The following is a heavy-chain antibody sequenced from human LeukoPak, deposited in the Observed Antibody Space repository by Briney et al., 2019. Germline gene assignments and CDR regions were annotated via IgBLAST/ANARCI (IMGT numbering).Heavy chain of an antibody. CDR3: AREGFERTVTAPFFDY. J-gene: IGHJ4*02. CDR2: ISYDGSNK. V-gene: IGHV3-30-3*01. Sequence: GGSLRLSCAASGFTFSSYAMHWVRQAPGKGLEWVAVISYDGSNKYYADSVKGQFTISRDNSKNTLYLQMNSLRAEDTAVYYCAREGFERTVTAPFFDYWGQGTLVTVSS. CDR1: GFTFSSYA. D-gene: IGHD4-17*01.